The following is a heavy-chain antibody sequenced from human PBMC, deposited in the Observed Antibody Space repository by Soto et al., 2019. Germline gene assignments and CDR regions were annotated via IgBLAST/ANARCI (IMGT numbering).Heavy chain of an antibody. D-gene: IGHD1-26*01. CDR3: ARGGSLNWYFDL. CDR1: GYTFTSYA. J-gene: IGHJ2*01. Sequence: QVQLVQSGAEVKKPGASVKVSCKASGYTFTSYAMHWVRQAPGQRLEWMGWINAGNGNTKYSQKFQGRVTITRDTSASTACMELMSLRSEDTAVYYCARGGSLNWYFDLWGRGALVTFSS. CDR2: INAGNGNT. V-gene: IGHV1-3*01.